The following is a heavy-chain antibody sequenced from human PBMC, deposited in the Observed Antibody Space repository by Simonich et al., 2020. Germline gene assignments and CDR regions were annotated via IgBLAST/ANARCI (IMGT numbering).Heavy chain of an antibody. J-gene: IGHJ3*02. V-gene: IGHV3-21*05. CDR1: GFTFSSYS. CDR2: ISSISSYI. D-gene: IGHD1-26*01. Sequence: EVQLVESGGGLVKPGGSLRLSCAASGFTFSSYSMNWVRQAPWTGLGVAAYISSISSYIYYAYSVKGRFTISRDNAKNSLYLQMNSLSAEDTAVYYCARGIVGASGAFDIWGQGTMVTVSS. CDR3: ARGIVGASGAFDI.